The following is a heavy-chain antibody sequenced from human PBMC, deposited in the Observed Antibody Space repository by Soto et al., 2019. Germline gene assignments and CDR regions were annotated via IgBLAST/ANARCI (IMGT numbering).Heavy chain of an antibody. D-gene: IGHD3-22*01. CDR2: TYYRSKWYN. CDR1: GDSVSSNSAA. V-gene: IGHV6-1*01. J-gene: IGHJ3*02. CDR3: ARADFITMIVVVTPGPFDI. Sequence: SQTLSLTCAISGDSVSSNSAAWNWIRQSPSRGLEWLGRTYYRSKWYNDYAVSVKSRITINPDTSKNQFSLQLNSVTPEDTAVYYCARADFITMIVVVTPGPFDIWGQGTMVTVSS.